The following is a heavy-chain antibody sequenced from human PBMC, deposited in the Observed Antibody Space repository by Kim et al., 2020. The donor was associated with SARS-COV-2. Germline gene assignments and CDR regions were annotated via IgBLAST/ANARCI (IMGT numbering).Heavy chain of an antibody. J-gene: IGHJ4*02. CDR1: ISTFSRYG. CDR3: AKELDSSWYFDQ. Sequence: GGSLRLSCSASISTFSRYGMHWVRQAPGKGLEYVSAISNNGGSTYYADSVRGRFTISRDNSKNTLYLQMSGLRPEDTAVYYCAKELDSSWYFDQWGQGTLVSVSS. CDR2: ISNNGGST. D-gene: IGHD6-13*01. V-gene: IGHV3-64D*06.